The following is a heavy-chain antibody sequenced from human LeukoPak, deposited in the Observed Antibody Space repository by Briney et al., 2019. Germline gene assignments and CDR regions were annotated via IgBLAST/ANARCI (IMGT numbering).Heavy chain of an antibody. CDR1: GGSISSSSYY. J-gene: IGHJ5*02. V-gene: IGHV4-39*01. CDR2: IYYSGST. D-gene: IGHD6-19*01. CDR3: ARLSSGVNWFDP. Sequence: SETLSLTCTVSGGSISSSSYYWGWIRQPPGKGLEWIGSIYYSGSTYYNPSLKSRVTISVDTSKNQFSLKLSSVTAADTAVYYCARLSSGVNWFDPWGRGTLVTVSS.